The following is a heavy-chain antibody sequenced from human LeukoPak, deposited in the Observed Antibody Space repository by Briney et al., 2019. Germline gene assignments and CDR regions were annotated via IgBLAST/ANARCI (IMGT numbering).Heavy chain of an antibody. CDR1: AYSISSGYR. J-gene: IGHJ4*02. D-gene: IGHD3-10*01. CDR2: IYHSGIT. CDR3: ASGTRGSGTYAFNY. Sequence: SETLSLTCAVSAYSISSGYRWCWIRQPPGKGLEWIGSIYHSGITYYNPSLRSRVTMSVDTSKNQFSLKMSSVTAADTAVYYCASGTRGSGTYAFNYWGQGTLVTVSS. V-gene: IGHV4-38-2*01.